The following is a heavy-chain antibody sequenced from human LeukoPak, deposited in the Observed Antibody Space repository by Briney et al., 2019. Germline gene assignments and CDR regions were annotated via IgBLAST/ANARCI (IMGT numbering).Heavy chain of an antibody. CDR3: ARSLYSGYDEGLIWFDP. V-gene: IGHV1-46*01. J-gene: IGHJ5*02. D-gene: IGHD5-12*01. CDR2: INPSGGST. Sequence: ASVKVSCKASGYTFTGYYMHWVRQAPGQGLEWMGIINPSGGSTSYAQKFQGRVTMTRDTSTSTVYMELSSLRSEDTAVYYCARSLYSGYDEGLIWFDPWGQGTLVTVSS. CDR1: GYTFTGYY.